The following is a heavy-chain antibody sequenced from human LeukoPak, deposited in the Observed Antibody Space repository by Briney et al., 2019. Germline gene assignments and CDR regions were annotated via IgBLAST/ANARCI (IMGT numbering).Heavy chain of an antibody. V-gene: IGHV3-33*01. CDR1: GFTFSSYG. D-gene: IGHD4-17*01. Sequence: GGSLRLSCAASGFTFSSYGMHWVRQAPGKGLEWVAVIWYDGSNKYYADSVKGRFTISRDNSKNTLYLQMNSLRAEDTAVYYCARGSEDYGDYVDGYFQHWGQGTLVTVSS. J-gene: IGHJ1*01. CDR2: IWYDGSNK. CDR3: ARGSEDYGDYVDGYFQH.